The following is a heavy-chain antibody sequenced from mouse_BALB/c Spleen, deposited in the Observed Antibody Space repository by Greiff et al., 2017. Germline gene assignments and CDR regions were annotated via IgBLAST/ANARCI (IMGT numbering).Heavy chain of an antibody. CDR2: INRGGSYT. CDR1: GFTFSSYG. J-gene: IGHJ4*01. V-gene: IGHV5-6*01. D-gene: IGHD2-14*01. CDR3: ARHEDRDDPLDY. Sequence: EVQLLQSGGDLVKPGGSLKLSCAASGFTFSSYGMSWVRQTPDKRLEWVGTINRGGSYTYYPESVKGRFTISRDKAKNTLYLQMSSLKSEDTAVYYCARHEDRDDPLDYWGQGTSVTVSS.